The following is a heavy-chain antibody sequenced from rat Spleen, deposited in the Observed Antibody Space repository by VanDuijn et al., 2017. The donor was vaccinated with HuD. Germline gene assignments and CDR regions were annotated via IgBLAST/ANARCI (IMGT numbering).Heavy chain of an antibody. Sequence: QVQLKESGPGLVQPSQTLSLTCTVSGFSLTDNSVHWVRQPPGKGLEWMGVIWNTGGTRYNSVFKSRLSISGDTSKSQIFLKMNSLQTEDTATYYCARDWSYNSGFDYWGQGVMVTVSS. V-gene: IGHV2-41*01. J-gene: IGHJ2*01. CDR1: GFSLTDNS. CDR2: IWNTGGT. D-gene: IGHD4-3*01. CDR3: ARDWSYNSGFDY.